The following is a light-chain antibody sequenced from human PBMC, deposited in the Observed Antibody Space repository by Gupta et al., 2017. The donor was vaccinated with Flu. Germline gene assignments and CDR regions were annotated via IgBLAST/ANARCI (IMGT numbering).Light chain of an antibody. V-gene: IGKV4-1*01. Sequence: VVIQSPHSLAVSWGDRPTIKCTSSQSCLITYTKKNYLAWYQQKPGQPPKLLIYWSSTREAGVPDRFSGSGSGTDFTLTISRLEAEDLAVYYCQQEHSLPWTFGQGTRVDIK. CDR2: WSS. J-gene: IGKJ1*01. CDR1: QSCLITYTKKNY. CDR3: QQEHSLPWT.